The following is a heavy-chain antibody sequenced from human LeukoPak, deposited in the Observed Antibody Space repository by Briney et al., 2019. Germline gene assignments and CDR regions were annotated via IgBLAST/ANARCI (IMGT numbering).Heavy chain of an antibody. Sequence: PGGSLRLSCAASGFTFSSYGMHWVRQAPGKGLEWVAFIRYDGSNKYYADSVKGRFTISRDNSKNTLYLQMNSLRAEDTAVYYCAKDQYGSSWYLGFDYWGQGTLVTVSS. V-gene: IGHV3-30*02. D-gene: IGHD6-13*01. J-gene: IGHJ4*02. CDR1: GFTFSSYG. CDR2: IRYDGSNK. CDR3: AKDQYGSSWYLGFDY.